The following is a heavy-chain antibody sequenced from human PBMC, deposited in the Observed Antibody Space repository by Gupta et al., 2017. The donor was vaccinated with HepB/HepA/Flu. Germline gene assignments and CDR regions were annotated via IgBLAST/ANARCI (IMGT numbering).Heavy chain of an antibody. CDR3: TKGESGGGYYSPFDH. CDR1: GFTFSSYG. CDR2: ISTDSGAK. Sequence: EVQLLESGGGLVQPGGSLRLSCAGSGFTFSSYGRSWVRQAPGKGLELVSIISTDSGAKHYADSVKGRFTISRDNSRNTMYLQMNSLTAEDTAVYYCTKGESGGGYYSPFDHWGQGTLVTVSS. J-gene: IGHJ4*02. D-gene: IGHD3-22*01. V-gene: IGHV3-23*01.